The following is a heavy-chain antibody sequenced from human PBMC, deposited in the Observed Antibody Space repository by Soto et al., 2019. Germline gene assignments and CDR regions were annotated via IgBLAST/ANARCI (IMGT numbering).Heavy chain of an antibody. D-gene: IGHD1-1*01. J-gene: IGHJ5*02. CDR1: GGTFSSFA. Sequence: QVQLVQSGAEVKKPGSSVKVSCKASGGTFSSFAISWVRQAPGQGLEWMGGIIPIFGTANYAQKFQGRVTITADESTNTAYMELSSLRAEDTAVYYCARDPCRRCEYIKGWFDPWGQGTLVTVSS. CDR3: ARDPCRRCEYIKGWFDP. CDR2: IIPIFGTA. V-gene: IGHV1-69*12.